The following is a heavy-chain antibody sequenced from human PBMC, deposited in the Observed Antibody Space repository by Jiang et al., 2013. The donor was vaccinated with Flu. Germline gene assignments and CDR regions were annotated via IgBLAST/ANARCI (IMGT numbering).Heavy chain of an antibody. J-gene: IGHJ3*02. CDR2: ISSSGSTI. CDR3: ASLTPTVVTPMNAFDI. V-gene: IGHV3-48*03. D-gene: IGHD4-23*01. Sequence: YISSSGSTIYYADSVKGRFTISRDNAKNSLYLQMNSLRAEDTAVYYCASLTPTVVTPMNAFDIWGQGTMVTVSS.